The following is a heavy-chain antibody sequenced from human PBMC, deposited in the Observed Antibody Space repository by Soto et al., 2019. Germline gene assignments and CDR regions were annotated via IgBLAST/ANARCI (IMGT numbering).Heavy chain of an antibody. CDR2: ISVYNGNT. CDR1: GYTFTNYG. V-gene: IGHV1-18*01. J-gene: IGHJ6*02. Sequence: QVQVVQSGDEVKKPGASVKVSCKASGYTFTNYGFSWVRQAPGQGLEWMGRISVYNGNTKYAAKFQGSVIMTTDTSTSTAHMELRSLRPDDTAVYYCAREGQAPYYYNGMDVLVQGTAVTVSS. CDR3: AREGQAPYYYNGMDV.